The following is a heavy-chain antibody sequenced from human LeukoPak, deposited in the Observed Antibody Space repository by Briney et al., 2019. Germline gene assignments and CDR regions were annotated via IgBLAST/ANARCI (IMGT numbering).Heavy chain of an antibody. Sequence: SETLSLTCTVSGGSISSYYWSWIRQPPGKGLEWIGEINHSGSTNYNPSLKSRVTISVDTSKNQFSLKLSSVTAADTAVYYCARFYMVRGVIIRPGGYFDYWGQGTLVTVSS. CDR2: INHSGST. CDR1: GGSISSYY. CDR3: ARFYMVRGVIIRPGGYFDY. D-gene: IGHD3-10*01. V-gene: IGHV4-34*01. J-gene: IGHJ4*02.